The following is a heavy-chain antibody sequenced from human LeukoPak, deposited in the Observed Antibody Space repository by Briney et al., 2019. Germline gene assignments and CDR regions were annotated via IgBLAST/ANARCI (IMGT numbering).Heavy chain of an antibody. CDR2: ISYDGSNK. J-gene: IGHJ4*02. CDR3: AKDGIVVSYFDY. CDR1: GFTFSSYG. V-gene: IGHV3-30*18. D-gene: IGHD3-22*01. Sequence: GRSLRLSCAASGFTFSSYGIHWVRQAPGKGLEWVAIISYDGSNKYHADSVKGRFTISRDNSKNTLYLQMNSLRAEDTAMYYCAKDGIVVSYFDYWGQGTLVTVSS.